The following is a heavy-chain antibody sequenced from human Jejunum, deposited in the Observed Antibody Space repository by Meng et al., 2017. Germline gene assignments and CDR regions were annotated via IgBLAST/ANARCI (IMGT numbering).Heavy chain of an antibody. D-gene: IGHD3-3*01. CDR3: VDSKWSANY. Sequence: QVPLQQWGAGLLKPSETLSLTCAVYGGSFSGHYWTWIRQPPGKGLEWIGEINDSGSTHYNPSLGSRVTISVDTSKSQFSLKLISVTAVDTGVYYCVDSKWSANYWGQGTLVTVSS. J-gene: IGHJ4*02. CDR1: GGSFSGHY. CDR2: INDSGST. V-gene: IGHV4-34*01.